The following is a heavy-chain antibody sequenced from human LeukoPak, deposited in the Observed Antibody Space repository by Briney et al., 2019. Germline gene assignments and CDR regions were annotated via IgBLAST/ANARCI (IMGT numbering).Heavy chain of an antibody. CDR1: GYTYTSYG. CDR3: ARTYYYGSGSYHGGGTFDY. J-gene: IGHJ4*02. D-gene: IGHD3-10*01. Sequence: GASVMVSCKASGYTYTSYGISWVRQAPGQGLEWMGWISAYNGNTNYAQKLQGRVTMTTDTSTSTAYMELRSLRSDDTAVYYCARTYYYGSGSYHGGGTFDYWGQGTLVTVSS. V-gene: IGHV1-18*01. CDR2: ISAYNGNT.